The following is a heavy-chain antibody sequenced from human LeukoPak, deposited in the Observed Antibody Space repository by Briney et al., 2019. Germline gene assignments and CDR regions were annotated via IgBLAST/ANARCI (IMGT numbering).Heavy chain of an antibody. J-gene: IGHJ4*02. CDR1: GFIFSSYW. Sequence: PGGSLRLSCAASGFIFSSYWMSWVRQAPGKGLEWVANIKQDGTEKYYVGSVKGRFTISRDNAKNSLYLQMNSLRAEDTAVYYCASDGRYSQLLDYWGQGTLVTVSS. D-gene: IGHD4-11*01. CDR2: IKQDGTEK. V-gene: IGHV3-7*01. CDR3: ASDGRYSQLLDY.